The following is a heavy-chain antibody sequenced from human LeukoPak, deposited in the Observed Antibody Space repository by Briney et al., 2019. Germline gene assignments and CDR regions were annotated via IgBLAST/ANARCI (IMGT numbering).Heavy chain of an antibody. CDR3: ARADSSGFDP. CDR2: IFYSGST. D-gene: IGHD6-25*01. CDR1: GGSISTSNYY. V-gene: IGHV4-39*07. Sequence: SETLSLTCTVSGGSISTSNYYWGWIRQPPGKGLEWIGNIFYSGSTYYSPSVKSRVTISLDTSRNQFSLKLSSVTAADTAVYYCARADSSGFDPWGQGTLVTVSS. J-gene: IGHJ5*02.